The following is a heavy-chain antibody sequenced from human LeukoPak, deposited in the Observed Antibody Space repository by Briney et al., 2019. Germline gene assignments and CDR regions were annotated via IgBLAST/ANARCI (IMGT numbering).Heavy chain of an antibody. CDR1: GGSFSGFY. Sequence: ETLSLTCAVYGGSFSGFYWSWIRQPPGKGLEWLGYIYYSGSTNYNPSLKSRVTISVDTSKNQFSLKLSSVTAADTAVYYCASLIAARPRAEYFQHWGQGTLVTVSS. CDR3: ASLIAARPRAEYFQH. CDR2: IYYSGST. V-gene: IGHV4-59*01. D-gene: IGHD6-6*01. J-gene: IGHJ1*01.